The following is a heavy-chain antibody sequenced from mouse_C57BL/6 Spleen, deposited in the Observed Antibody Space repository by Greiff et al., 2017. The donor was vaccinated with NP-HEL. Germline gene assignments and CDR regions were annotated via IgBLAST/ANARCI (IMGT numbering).Heavy chain of an antibody. CDR1: GFSLTSYG. J-gene: IGHJ3*01. Sequence: VKLVESGPGLVQPSQSLSITCTVSGFSLTSYGVHWVRQSPGKGLAWLGVIWRGGSTDYNAAFMSRLSITKDNSKSQVFFKMNSLQADDTAIYYCAKESNYLAYWGQGTLVTVSA. CDR3: AKESNYLAY. D-gene: IGHD2-5*01. V-gene: IGHV2-5*01. CDR2: IWRGGST.